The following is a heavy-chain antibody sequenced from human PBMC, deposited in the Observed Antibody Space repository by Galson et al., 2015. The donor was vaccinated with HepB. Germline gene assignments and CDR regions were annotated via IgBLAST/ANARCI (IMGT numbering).Heavy chain of an antibody. D-gene: IGHD2-15*01. V-gene: IGHV1-46*01. CDR1: GNTLTNYH. Sequence: SVKVSCKTSGNTLTNYHFHWVRQAPGQGPEWMGKIFAGGGSTRFAERFQGRVTLTRDSSTSTIYMEVSSLRSDDTAVYYCARETPETHYFDSWGQGTLVTVSS. J-gene: IGHJ4*02. CDR3: ARETPETHYFDS. CDR2: IFAGGGST.